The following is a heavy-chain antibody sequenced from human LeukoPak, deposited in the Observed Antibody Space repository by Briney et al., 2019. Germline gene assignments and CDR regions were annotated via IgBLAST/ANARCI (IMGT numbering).Heavy chain of an antibody. CDR3: ATGVGDYDYYYHMDV. CDR2: IIPIYTGP. D-gene: IGHD2-21*02. CDR1: GGTFSSYP. V-gene: IGHV1-69*13. Sequence: SVKVSCKASGGTFSSYPLSWVRQAPGQGLEWMGGIIPIYTGPDYAQRFQGGLTITPDESATTAYMELSSLTSEDTAVYYCATGVGDYDYYYHMDVWGRGTTVTVSS. J-gene: IGHJ6*03.